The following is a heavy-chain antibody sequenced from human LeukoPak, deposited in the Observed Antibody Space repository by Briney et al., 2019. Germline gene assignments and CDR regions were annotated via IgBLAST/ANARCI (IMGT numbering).Heavy chain of an antibody. CDR2: INHSGIT. D-gene: IGHD6-19*01. V-gene: IGHV4-39*07. Sequence: SETLSLTCTVSGGSVSSGFYYWSWIRQPPGKGLEWIGEINHSGITNYNPSLKSRVTISADTSKNQFSLKLSSVTAADTSVYYCASDTVAGTGWGQGTLVTVSS. CDR1: GGSVSSGFYY. CDR3: ASDTVAGTG. J-gene: IGHJ4*02.